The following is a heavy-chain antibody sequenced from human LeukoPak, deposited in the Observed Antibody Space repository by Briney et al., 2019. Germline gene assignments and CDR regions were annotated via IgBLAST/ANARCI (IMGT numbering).Heavy chain of an antibody. V-gene: IGHV4-59*01. D-gene: IGHD5-24*01. Sequence: SETLSLTCTVSGGSISSYYWTWIRQPPGKGLEWIGYIHYSGSTNYNPSLKSRVTISIDTSKNQFSLKLSSVTAADTAVYYCARVGNFNFDYWGQGALVTVSS. CDR2: IHYSGST. J-gene: IGHJ4*02. CDR1: GGSISSYY. CDR3: ARVGNFNFDY.